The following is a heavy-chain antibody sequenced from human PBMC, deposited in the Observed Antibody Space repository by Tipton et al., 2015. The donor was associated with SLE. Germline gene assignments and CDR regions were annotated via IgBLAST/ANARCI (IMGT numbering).Heavy chain of an antibody. D-gene: IGHD3-10*01. CDR1: SGSISSSSYY. V-gene: IGHV4-39*07. CDR2: IYTSGST. CDR3: ARDRGDADTFDI. Sequence: TLSLTCTVSSGSISSSSYYWGWIRQPPGKGLEWIGSIYTSGSTNYNPSLKSRVTMSVDTSKNQFSLKLSSVTAADTAVYYCARDRGDADTFDIWGQGTMVTVSS. J-gene: IGHJ3*02.